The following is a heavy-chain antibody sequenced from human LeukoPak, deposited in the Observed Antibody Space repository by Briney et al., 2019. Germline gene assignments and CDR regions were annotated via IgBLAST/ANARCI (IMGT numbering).Heavy chain of an antibody. J-gene: IGHJ5*02. Sequence: GGSLRLSCAASGFTVSSNYMSWVRQAPGKGLEWVSVIYSGGSTYYADSVKGRFTISRDNSKNTVYVQMNSLRAEDTAVYYCARVCRYDFWSGFPPNFDPWGQGTLVTVSS. D-gene: IGHD3-3*01. V-gene: IGHV3-66*02. CDR1: GFTVSSNY. CDR3: ARVCRYDFWSGFPPNFDP. CDR2: IYSGGST.